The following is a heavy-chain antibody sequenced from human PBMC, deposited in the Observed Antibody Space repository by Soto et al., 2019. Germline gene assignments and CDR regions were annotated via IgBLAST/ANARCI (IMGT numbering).Heavy chain of an antibody. Sequence: PGGSLRLSCAASGFTFSSYWMSWVRQAPGKGLEWVANIKQDGSEKYYVDSVKGRFTISRDNAKNSLYLQMNSLRAEDTAVYYCARPLGMYGDYNDAFDIWGPGTMVTVSS. V-gene: IGHV3-7*01. CDR2: IKQDGSEK. CDR1: GFTFSSYW. D-gene: IGHD4-17*01. CDR3: ARPLGMYGDYNDAFDI. J-gene: IGHJ3*02.